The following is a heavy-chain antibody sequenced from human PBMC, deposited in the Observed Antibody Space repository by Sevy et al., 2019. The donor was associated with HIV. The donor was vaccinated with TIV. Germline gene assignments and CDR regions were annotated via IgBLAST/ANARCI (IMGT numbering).Heavy chain of an antibody. J-gene: IGHJ4*02. CDR1: GFTFSSYE. CDR3: AGFLDAFYEY. V-gene: IGHV3-48*03. Sequence: GGSLRLSCAASGFTFSSYEMNWVRQAPGKGLEWVSYISSSGSAKHYADSVKGRFTISRDNAKNSLYLQTNSLRAEDTAFYYCAGFLDAFYEYWGQGTLVTVSS. CDR2: ISSSGSAK.